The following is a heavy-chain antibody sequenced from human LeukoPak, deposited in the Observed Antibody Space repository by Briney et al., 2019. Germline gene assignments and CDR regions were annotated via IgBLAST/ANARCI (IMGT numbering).Heavy chain of an antibody. J-gene: IGHJ5*02. D-gene: IGHD6-6*01. CDR3: ARGVRAARRYNWFDP. CDR1: GGTFSSYA. V-gene: IGHV1-69*05. CDR2: IIPIFGTA. Sequence: VASVKVSCKASGGTFSSYAISWVRQAPGQGLEWMGGIIPIFGTANYAQKFQGRVTITTDESTSTAYMELSSLRSEDTAVHYCARGVRAARRYNWFDPWGQGTLVTVSS.